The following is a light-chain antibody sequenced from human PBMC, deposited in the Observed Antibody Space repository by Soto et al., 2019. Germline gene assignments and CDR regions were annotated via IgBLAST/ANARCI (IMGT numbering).Light chain of an antibody. CDR1: SSNIGGNS. J-gene: IGLJ1*01. Sequence: SVLTQPPSVSAAPGQNVTISCSGSSSNIGGNSVSWYQQLPGTAPKLLIYDDNKRPSGIPDRFSGSKSGTSATLGITGFQTGDEADYYCGSWDSSLSPYLFGTGTKFTVL. CDR2: DDN. V-gene: IGLV1-51*01. CDR3: GSWDSSLSPYL.